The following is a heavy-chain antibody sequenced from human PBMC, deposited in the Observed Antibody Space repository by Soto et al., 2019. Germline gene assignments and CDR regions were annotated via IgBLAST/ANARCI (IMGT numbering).Heavy chain of an antibody. Sequence: QVQLRQSGPRLARPSGTLSLTCVVSGDSISSTHLWTWVRQTPGTGLEWIGEVYHTGSTKYNPSLKNRVTITLYKSNNHFSLNLKSLTAADTAVYYCATLPPRIVVTILPIPSWGQGTQVTVSS. V-gene: IGHV4-4*02. CDR3: ATLPPRIVVTILPIPS. CDR1: GDSISSTHL. CDR2: VYHTGST. D-gene: IGHD2-21*01. J-gene: IGHJ4*02.